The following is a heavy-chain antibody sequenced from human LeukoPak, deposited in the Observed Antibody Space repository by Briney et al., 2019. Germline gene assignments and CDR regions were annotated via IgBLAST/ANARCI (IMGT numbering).Heavy chain of an antibody. CDR3: ATSGGYYDILTGYYTSYFDY. Sequence: TLSLTCTVSGGSISSGSYYWSWIRQPAGKGLEWIGRIYTSGSTNYNPSLKSRVTISVDTSKNQFSLKLSSVTAADTAVYYCATSGGYYDILTGYYTSYFDYWGQGTLVTVSS. CDR1: GGSISSGSYY. J-gene: IGHJ4*02. D-gene: IGHD3-9*01. V-gene: IGHV4-61*02. CDR2: IYTSGST.